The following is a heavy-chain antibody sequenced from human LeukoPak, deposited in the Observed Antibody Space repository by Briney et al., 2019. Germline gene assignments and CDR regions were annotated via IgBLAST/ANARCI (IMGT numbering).Heavy chain of an antibody. D-gene: IGHD1-26*01. J-gene: IGHJ5*02. CDR3: ASGLVGPTNGWDWFDP. Sequence: GGSLRLSCAASGFTFSSYWMSWVRQAPGKGLEWVANIKQDGSEKYYVDSVKGRFTISRDNAKNSLYLQMNSLRAEDTAVYYCASGLVGPTNGWDWFDPWGQGTLVTVSS. CDR1: GFTFSSYW. V-gene: IGHV3-7*01. CDR2: IKQDGSEK.